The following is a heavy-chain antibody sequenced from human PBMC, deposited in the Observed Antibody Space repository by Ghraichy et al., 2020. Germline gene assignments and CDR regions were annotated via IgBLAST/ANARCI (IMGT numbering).Heavy chain of an antibody. CDR3: ARPSSHNDLEGFDL. CDR1: GYSIRSGYF. J-gene: IGHJ3*01. Sequence: SQTLSLTCTVSGYSIRSGYFWGWIRQPPGKGLEWIGSVYHTGSTHYNPSLERRLTILADTSKNQFSLKVSSVTAADTAVYYCARPSSHNDLEGFDLWGQGKMVTVSS. CDR2: VYHTGST. V-gene: IGHV4-38-2*02. D-gene: IGHD1-1*01.